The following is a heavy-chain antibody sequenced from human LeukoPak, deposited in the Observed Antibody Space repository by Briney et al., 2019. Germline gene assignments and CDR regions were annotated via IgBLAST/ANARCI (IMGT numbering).Heavy chain of an antibody. D-gene: IGHD3-22*01. CDR1: GGSISRSHYY. V-gene: IGHV4-39*07. Sequence: SETLSLTCSVSGGSISRSHYYWGWMRQPPGKGLEWIGSVYQSGSTYYDPSLESRVTISVDTSKNQFSLKLRSVTAADTALYYCAILPASDTYYYDTIGYYRPGVHWGRGTLVTVSS. CDR2: VYQSGST. CDR3: AILPASDTYYYDTIGYYRPGVH. J-gene: IGHJ4*02.